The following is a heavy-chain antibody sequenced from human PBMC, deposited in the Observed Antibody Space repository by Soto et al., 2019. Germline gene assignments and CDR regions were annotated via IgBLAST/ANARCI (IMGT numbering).Heavy chain of an antibody. V-gene: IGHV4-34*01. J-gene: IGHJ4*02. Sequence: PSEPLSLTCAVYGGSFSRYYWSWIRQPPGKGLEWIGEINHSGSTNYNPSLKSRVTISVDTSKTQFSLKLSSVTAADTAVYYWARGTAIFGVVINPRDYWRQGTLGTV. CDR2: INHSGST. D-gene: IGHD3-3*01. CDR1: GGSFSRYY. CDR3: ARGTAIFGVVINPRDY.